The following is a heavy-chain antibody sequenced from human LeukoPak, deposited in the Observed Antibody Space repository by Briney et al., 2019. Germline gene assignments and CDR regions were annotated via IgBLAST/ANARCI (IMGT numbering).Heavy chain of an antibody. D-gene: IGHD3-22*01. CDR1: GFTFSSYA. Sequence: PGGSLRLSCAASGFTFSSYAMSWVRQAPGKGLEWVSAISGSGGSTYYADSVKGRFTISRDNSKNTLYLQMNSLRAEDTAVYYCAKRDSSGYLSGYYFDYWGLGTLVTVSS. J-gene: IGHJ4*02. CDR3: AKRDSSGYLSGYYFDY. V-gene: IGHV3-23*01. CDR2: ISGSGGST.